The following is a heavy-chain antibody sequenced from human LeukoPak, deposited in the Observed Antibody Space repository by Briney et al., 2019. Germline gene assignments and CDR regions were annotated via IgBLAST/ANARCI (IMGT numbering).Heavy chain of an antibody. CDR3: ARDDCSTSSCQKHQNWFDP. D-gene: IGHD2-2*01. CDR1: GFTFSNYS. CDR2: ISPSSHYI. Sequence: GGSLRLSCAGSGFTFSNYSINWVRQAPGKGLEWVSSISPSSHYIYYADSVRGRFTISRDNARNSLYLQMNSLRDEDTAVYYCARDDCSTSSCQKHQNWFDPWGQGTLVTVSS. J-gene: IGHJ5*02. V-gene: IGHV3-21*01.